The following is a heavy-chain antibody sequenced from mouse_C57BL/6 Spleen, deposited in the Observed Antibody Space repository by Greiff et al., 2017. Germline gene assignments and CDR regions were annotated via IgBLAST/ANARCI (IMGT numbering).Heavy chain of an antibody. J-gene: IGHJ2*01. CDR1: GYTFTDYY. V-gene: IGHV1-26*01. CDR2: INPNNGGT. Sequence: EVKLMESGPELVKPGASVKISCKASGYTFTDYYMNWVKQSHGKSLEWIGDINPNNGGTSYNQKFKGKATLTVDKSSSTAYMELRSLTSEDSAVYYCARWQLYYGSIWGQGTTLTVSS. D-gene: IGHD1-1*01. CDR3: ARWQLYYGSI.